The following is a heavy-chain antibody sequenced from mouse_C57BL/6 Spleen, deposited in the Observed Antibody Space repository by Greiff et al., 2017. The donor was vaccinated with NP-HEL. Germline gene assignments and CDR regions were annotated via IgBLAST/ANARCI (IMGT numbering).Heavy chain of an antibody. CDR1: GYTFTSYW. CDR2: IDPSDSYT. V-gene: IGHV1-59*01. Sequence: QVQLQQPGAELVRPGTSVKLSCKASGYTFTSYWMHWVKQRPGQGLEWIGVIDPSDSYTNYNQKFKGKATLTVDTSSSTAYMQLSSLTSEDSAVYYGARGGSSDSDYWGKGTTLTVSS. J-gene: IGHJ2*01. CDR3: ARGGSSDSDY. D-gene: IGHD1-1*01.